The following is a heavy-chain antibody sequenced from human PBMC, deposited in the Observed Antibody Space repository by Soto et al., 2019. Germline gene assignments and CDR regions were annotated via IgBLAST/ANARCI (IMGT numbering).Heavy chain of an antibody. V-gene: IGHV3-30*03. CDR2: ISSDGHHQ. D-gene: IGHD3-22*01. Sequence: PGGSLRLSCATSGFSFNDYAMYWVRQAPGQGLEWVAIISSDGHHQFYLDNLRGRFTVSRDNSKNTLYLQMNSLRPEDTAVYYCNRGTYYPQSSGLHADYWGPGTVVTVSS. CDR1: GFSFNDYA. CDR3: NRGTYYPQSSGLHADY. J-gene: IGHJ4*02.